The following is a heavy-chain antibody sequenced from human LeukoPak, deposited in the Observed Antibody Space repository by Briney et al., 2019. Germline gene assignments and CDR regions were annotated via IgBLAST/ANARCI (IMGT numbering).Heavy chain of an antibody. Sequence: SEKVSCKASGYTFTTYGISWVRQAPGQGLEWMGRIIPIFGTANYAQKFQGRVTITTDESKSTAYMELSSLRSEDTAVYYCARGDYYDSSGYYRHFDYWGQGTLVTVSS. J-gene: IGHJ4*02. CDR1: GYTFTTYG. CDR3: ARGDYYDSSGYYRHFDY. CDR2: IIPIFGTA. V-gene: IGHV1-69*05. D-gene: IGHD3-22*01.